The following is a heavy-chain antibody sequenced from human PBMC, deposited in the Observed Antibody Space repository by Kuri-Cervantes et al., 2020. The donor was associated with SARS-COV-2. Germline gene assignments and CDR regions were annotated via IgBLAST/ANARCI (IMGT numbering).Heavy chain of an antibody. D-gene: IGHD3-3*01. V-gene: IGHV4-38-2*01. Sequence: SETLSLTCAVSGYSISSGYYWGWIRQPPGKGLEWIGSIYHSGSTYYNPSLKSRVTISVDTSKNQISLKLSSVTAADTAVYYCARTLTRFLEWFLFDYWGQGTLVTVSS. CDR1: GYSISSGYY. CDR2: IYHSGST. J-gene: IGHJ4*02. CDR3: ARTLTRFLEWFLFDY.